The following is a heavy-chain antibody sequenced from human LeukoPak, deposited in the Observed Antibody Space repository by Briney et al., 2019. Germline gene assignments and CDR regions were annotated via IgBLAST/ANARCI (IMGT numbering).Heavy chain of an antibody. V-gene: IGHV2-5*02. CDR2: VHRDDDK. CDR1: GFSLSTSAVG. D-gene: IGHD3-22*01. J-gene: IGHJ5*02. Sequence: SGPTLVNPTQTLTLTCTFSGFSLSTSAVGVGWIRQPPGKALEWLALVHRDDDKRYSPSLKSRLTITKDTSRNQVVLTMTNTDPVDTATYYCAHATLVYDSSGYYMGWFDPWGQGTLVTVSS. CDR3: AHATLVYDSSGYYMGWFDP.